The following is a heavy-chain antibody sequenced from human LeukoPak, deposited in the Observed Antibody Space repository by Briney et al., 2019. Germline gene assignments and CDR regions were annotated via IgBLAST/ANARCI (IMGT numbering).Heavy chain of an antibody. Sequence: SETLSLTCTVSGGSISSYYWSWIRQPPGKGLEWIGYIYYSGSTNYNPSLKSRVTISVDTSENQFSLKLSSVTAADTAVYYCARHAAAGTYYYYGMDVWGQGTTVTVSS. D-gene: IGHD6-13*01. CDR3: ARHAAAGTYYYYGMDV. CDR1: GGSISSYY. V-gene: IGHV4-59*08. CDR2: IYYSGST. J-gene: IGHJ6*02.